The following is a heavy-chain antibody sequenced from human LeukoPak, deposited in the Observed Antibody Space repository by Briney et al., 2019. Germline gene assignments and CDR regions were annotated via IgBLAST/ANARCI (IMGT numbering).Heavy chain of an antibody. D-gene: IGHD4/OR15-4a*01. CDR2: IGLRGETT. CDR1: GFTFSSYV. CDR3: AKSSEAGANKVFDS. J-gene: IGHJ4*02. V-gene: IGHV3-23*01. Sequence: GGSLRLSCAASGFTFSSYVMRWVRQAPGKGLEWVSGIGLRGETTYFADSVKGRFFISRDNSKSTLYLQMNNLQAEDTAVYFCAKSSEAGANKVFDSWSLGTLVTVSS.